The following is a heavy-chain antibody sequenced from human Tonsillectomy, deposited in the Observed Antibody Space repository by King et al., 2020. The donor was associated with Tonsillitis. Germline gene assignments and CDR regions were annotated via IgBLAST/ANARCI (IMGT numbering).Heavy chain of an antibody. CDR3: ERAVMPAARNNWFDP. Sequence: QLVQSGAEVKKPGSSVKVSCTASGDTFSGYGINWVGQAPGQGLEWMGGIIPMFGTEDYAQKFQGRVTMTAEESTNTAYMELPGLRSEDTALYYCERAVMPAARNNWFDPCGQGTLVTVSS. CDR1: GDTFSGYG. V-gene: IGHV1-69*01. J-gene: IGHJ5*02. D-gene: IGHD2-2*01. CDR2: IIPMFGTE.